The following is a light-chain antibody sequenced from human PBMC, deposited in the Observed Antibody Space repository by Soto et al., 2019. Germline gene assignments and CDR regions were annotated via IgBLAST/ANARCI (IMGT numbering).Light chain of an antibody. CDR1: QSVSSN. CDR3: QQYNNWPPIT. J-gene: IGKJ5*01. Sequence: EIVFTQTPGTLSLSPGERATLSCRSSQSVSSNLAWYQQKPGQAPRLLIHGASTRATGIPARFSGSGSGTEFTLTISSLQSEDFAVYYCQQYNNWPPITFGQGTRLEIK. CDR2: GAS. V-gene: IGKV3-15*01.